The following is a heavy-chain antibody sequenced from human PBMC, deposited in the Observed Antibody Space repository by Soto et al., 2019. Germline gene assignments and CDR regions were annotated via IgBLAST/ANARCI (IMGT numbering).Heavy chain of an antibody. CDR2: IYYSGST. CDR1: GGSISSYY. J-gene: IGHJ4*02. CDR3: ASIDSSGWYYFDY. Sequence: SETLSLTCTVSGGSISSYYWSWIRQPPGKGLEWIGYIYYSGSTNYNPSLKSRVTISVDTSKNQFSLKLSSVTAADTAVYYCASIDSSGWYYFDYWGQGTLVTVSS. D-gene: IGHD6-19*01. V-gene: IGHV4-59*08.